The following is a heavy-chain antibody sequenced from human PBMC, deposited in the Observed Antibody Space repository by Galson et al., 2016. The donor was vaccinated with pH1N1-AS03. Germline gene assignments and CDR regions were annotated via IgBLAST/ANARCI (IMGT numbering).Heavy chain of an antibody. CDR3: ARAYYGDFADWFDP. V-gene: IGHV2-5*02. D-gene: IGHD4-17*01. Sequence: PALVKPTQTLTLPCTFSGFSLSTSGVGVGWIRQAPGKALEWLAIIYWDDDIRYSPSLRNRLTITKDTSKSQVVLTMTNMDPVDTATYFCARAYYGDFADWFDPWGQGTLVTVSS. J-gene: IGHJ5*02. CDR2: IYWDDDI. CDR1: GFSLSTSGVG.